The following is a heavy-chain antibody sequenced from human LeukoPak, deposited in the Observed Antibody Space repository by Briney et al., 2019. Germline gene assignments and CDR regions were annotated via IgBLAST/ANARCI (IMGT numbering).Heavy chain of an antibody. D-gene: IGHD2-2*01. CDR1: GGSINSYY. Sequence: PSETLSLTCSVSGGSINSYYWSWIRQPPGKGLEWIGYIYHSGSTYYNPSLKSRVTISVDRSKNQFSLKLSSVTAADTAVYYCAREGYQLPDGYYFDYWGQGTLDTVSS. CDR2: IYHSGST. CDR3: AREGYQLPDGYYFDY. J-gene: IGHJ4*02. V-gene: IGHV4-59*12.